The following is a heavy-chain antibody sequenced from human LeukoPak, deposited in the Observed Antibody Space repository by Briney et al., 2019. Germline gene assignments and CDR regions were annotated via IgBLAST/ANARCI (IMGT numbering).Heavy chain of an antibody. V-gene: IGHV1-18*01. CDR1: GYTFMNSG. CDR3: ARWGDGYGDQSRAFDI. J-gene: IGHJ3*02. D-gene: IGHD4-17*01. CDR2: ISAYNANT. Sequence: ASVKVSCKASGYTFMNSGISWVRQAPGQGLEWLGWISAYNANTYYAQKVQGRVTMTTDTSTSTAYMELRSLRSDDTAVYYCARWGDGYGDQSRAFDIWGQGTMVTVSS.